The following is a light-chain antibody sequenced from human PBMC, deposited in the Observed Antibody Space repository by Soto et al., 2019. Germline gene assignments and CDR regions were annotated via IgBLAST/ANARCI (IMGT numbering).Light chain of an antibody. CDR1: SSNIGSTT. J-gene: IGLJ2*01. CDR2: SNN. V-gene: IGLV1-44*01. Sequence: QSALTQPPSASGAPGQRVTISCSGSSSNIGSTTVNWYQHLPGTAPKLLIYSNNQRPSGVPDRFSGSRSGTSASLAISGLQSEDEADYYCAAWDDSLNGVVFGGGTKLTVL. CDR3: AAWDDSLNGVV.